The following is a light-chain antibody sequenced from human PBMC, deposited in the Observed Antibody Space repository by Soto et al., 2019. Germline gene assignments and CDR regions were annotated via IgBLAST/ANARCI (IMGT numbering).Light chain of an antibody. CDR2: DAS. V-gene: IGKV3-11*01. Sequence: EIVLTQSPATLSLSPGERAPLSCRASQSVSSSLVWYQQKPGQAPRLLIYDASNRATGIPARFSGSGSGTDFTLTISSLQPDDIATYYCQQYSTFWTFGQGTKV. CDR1: QSVSSS. CDR3: QQYSTFWT. J-gene: IGKJ1*01.